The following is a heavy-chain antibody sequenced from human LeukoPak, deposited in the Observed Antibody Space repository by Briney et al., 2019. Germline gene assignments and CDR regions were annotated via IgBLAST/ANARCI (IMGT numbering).Heavy chain of an antibody. V-gene: IGHV4-61*02. CDR1: GGSISSSSYY. D-gene: IGHD3-10*01. CDR3: ARELWFGEFRSFYYMDV. Sequence: PSETLSLTCTVSGGSISSSSYYWGWIRQPAGKGLEWIGRIYTSGSTNYNPSLKSRVTMSVDTSKNQFSLKLSSVTAADTAVYYCARELWFGEFRSFYYMDVWGKGTTVTVSS. CDR2: IYTSGST. J-gene: IGHJ6*03.